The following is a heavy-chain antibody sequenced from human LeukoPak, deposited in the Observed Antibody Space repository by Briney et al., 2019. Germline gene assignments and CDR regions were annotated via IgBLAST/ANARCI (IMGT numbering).Heavy chain of an antibody. CDR2: ISSRDSTI. Sequence: GGSLRLSCAASGFSFSSYEMTWVRRAPGKGLEWVSYISSRDSTIFYADSVKGRFTISRDNAKNSLYLQMNSLRAEDTAVYYCARHGRLDYWDQGTLVTVSS. V-gene: IGHV3-48*03. CDR1: GFSFSSYE. CDR3: ARHGRLDY. J-gene: IGHJ4*02. D-gene: IGHD1-26*01.